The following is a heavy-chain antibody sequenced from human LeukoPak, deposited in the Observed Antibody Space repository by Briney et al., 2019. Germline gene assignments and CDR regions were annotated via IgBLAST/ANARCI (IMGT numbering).Heavy chain of an antibody. CDR1: GFTFSDYY. J-gene: IGHJ3*02. V-gene: IGHV3-11*01. CDR2: ISSSGSTI. CDR3: VPFGESYAFDI. Sequence: GGSLRLSCAASGFTFSDYYMSWIRQAPGKGLEWVSYISSSGSTIYYADSVKGRFTISRDNAKNSLYLQMNSLRAEDTAVYDCVPFGESYAFDIWGQGTMVTVSS. D-gene: IGHD3-10*01.